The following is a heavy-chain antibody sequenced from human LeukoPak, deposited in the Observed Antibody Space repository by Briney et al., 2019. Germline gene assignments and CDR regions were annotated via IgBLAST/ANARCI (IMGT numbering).Heavy chain of an antibody. D-gene: IGHD6-13*01. Sequence: ASVKVSCKASGYTFTSYDINWVRQATGQGLEWMGWMNPNSGNTGYAQKFQGRVTITRNTSISTAYMELSSLRSEDTAVYYCASRSAAAGNSPSGTPDYYYYYMDVWGKGTTVTISS. CDR1: GYTFTSYD. J-gene: IGHJ6*03. CDR2: MNPNSGNT. CDR3: ASRSAAAGNSPSGTPDYYYYYMDV. V-gene: IGHV1-8*03.